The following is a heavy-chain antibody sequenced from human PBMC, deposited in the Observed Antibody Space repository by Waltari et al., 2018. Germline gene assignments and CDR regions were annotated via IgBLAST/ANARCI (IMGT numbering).Heavy chain of an antibody. CDR3: ATGSGYDFGLGDY. Sequence: QVQLVQSGAEVKKPGASVKVSCKVSGYTLTELSMHWVRQAPGKGLEWMGGLYPEDGETIYAQNFQGRVTMTEDTSTDTAYMGLSSLRSEDTAVYYCATGSGYDFGLGDYWGQGTLVTVSS. D-gene: IGHD5-12*01. J-gene: IGHJ4*02. CDR2: LYPEDGET. CDR1: GYTLTELS. V-gene: IGHV1-24*01.